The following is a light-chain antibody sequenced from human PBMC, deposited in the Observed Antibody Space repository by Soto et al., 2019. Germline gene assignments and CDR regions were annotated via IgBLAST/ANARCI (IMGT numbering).Light chain of an antibody. CDR2: GSS. CDR3: QQYGSSPWT. CDR1: QTIRSNY. V-gene: IGKV3-20*01. Sequence: ETVLTQSPATLSLSPGERATLSCRASQTIRSNYLAWYRQTPGQAPRLLIYGSSNKATGIADRFSGSGSGTDFTLIISSLEPEDLELYYCQQYGSSPWTFGEGTKVEIK. J-gene: IGKJ1*01.